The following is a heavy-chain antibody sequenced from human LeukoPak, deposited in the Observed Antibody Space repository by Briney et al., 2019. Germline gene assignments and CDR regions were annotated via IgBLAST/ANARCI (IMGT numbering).Heavy chain of an antibody. CDR1: GVAISRGGYA. CDR2: IYHSGTT. V-gene: IGHV4-30-4*07. J-gene: IGHJ5*02. D-gene: IGHD6-19*01. Sequence: SETLSLTCAVSGVAISRGGYAWNWIRQPPGKGLEWIAYIYHSGTTYYNPSLRSRATISVDTSKNQFSLKLSSVTAADTAVYYCVRGRYSSGWFKDKNWFDPWGQGIPVTVSS. CDR3: VRGRYSSGWFKDKNWFDP.